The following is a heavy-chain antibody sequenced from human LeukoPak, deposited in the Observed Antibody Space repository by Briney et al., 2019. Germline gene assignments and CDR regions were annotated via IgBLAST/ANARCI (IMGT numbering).Heavy chain of an antibody. CDR1: GFTFGSYS. CDR3: ARYTSQTPLSFWYYDFWSANYNGDYFDY. CDR2: ISSSSSYI. Sequence: GGSLRLSCAASGFTFGSYSMNWVRQAPGKGLEWVSSISSSSSYIYYADSVKGRFTISRDNAKNSLYLQMNSLRAEDTAVYYCARYTSQTPLSFWYYDFWSANYNGDYFDYWGQGTLVTVSS. D-gene: IGHD3-3*01. J-gene: IGHJ4*02. V-gene: IGHV3-21*01.